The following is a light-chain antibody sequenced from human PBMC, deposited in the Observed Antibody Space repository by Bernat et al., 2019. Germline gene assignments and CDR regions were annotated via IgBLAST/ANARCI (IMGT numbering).Light chain of an antibody. V-gene: IGKV3-20*01. CDR3: QQYGSSPPFT. J-gene: IGKJ3*01. CDR1: QSVSSSY. Sequence: EIVLTQSPGTLSLSPGERATLSCRASQSVSSSYLAWYQQKPGQAPRLLIYGASSRATGISDRFSGSGSGTDFTLTISRLEPKDFAVYYCQQYGSSPPFTFGPRTKVNI. CDR2: GAS.